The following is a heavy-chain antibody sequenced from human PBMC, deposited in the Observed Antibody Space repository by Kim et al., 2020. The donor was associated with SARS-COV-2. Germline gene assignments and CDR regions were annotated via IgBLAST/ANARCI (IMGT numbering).Heavy chain of an antibody. J-gene: IGHJ4*02. Sequence: SETLSLTCTVSGGSISSYYWSWIRQPPGKGLEWIGYIYYSGSTNYNPSLKSRVTISVDTSKNQFSLKLSSVTAADTAVYYCARVVRMITFGGVIVRTYYLDYWGQGTLVTVSS. V-gene: IGHV4-59*13. CDR2: IYYSGST. CDR1: GGSISSYY. D-gene: IGHD3-16*02. CDR3: ARVVRMITFGGVIVRTYYLDY.